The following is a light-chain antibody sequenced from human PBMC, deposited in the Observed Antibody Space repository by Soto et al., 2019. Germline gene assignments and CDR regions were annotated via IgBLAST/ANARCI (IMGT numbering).Light chain of an antibody. V-gene: IGLV2-14*01. Sequence: QSLLSQPTSVSGSPGQSITISCTGNSNDICAYNYFSWYQQHPGKAPRLLIHGVRNRPSGICSRFSASKCVLTASLTMSGLQAVDEADYYCRSLTSNXFYVFG. CDR2: GVR. CDR3: RSLTSNXFYV. J-gene: IGLJ1*01. CDR1: SNDICAYNY.